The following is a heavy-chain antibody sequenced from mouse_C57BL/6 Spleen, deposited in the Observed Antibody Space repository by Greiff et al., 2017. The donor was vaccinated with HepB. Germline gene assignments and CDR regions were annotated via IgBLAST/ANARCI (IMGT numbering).Heavy chain of an antibody. V-gene: IGHV1-69*01. CDR2: IDPSDSYT. CDR3: ANGGDSSGYGAWFAY. J-gene: IGHJ3*01. D-gene: IGHD3-2*02. CDR1: GYTFTSYW. Sequence: QVQLQQPGAELVMPGASVKLSCKASGYTFTSYWMHWVKQRPGQGLEWIGEIDPSDSYTNYNQKFKGKSTLTVDKSSSTAYMQLSSLTSEDSAVYSCANGGDSSGYGAWFAYWGQGTLVTVSA.